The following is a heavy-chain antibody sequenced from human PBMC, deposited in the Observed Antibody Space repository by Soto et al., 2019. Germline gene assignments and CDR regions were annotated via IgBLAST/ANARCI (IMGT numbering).Heavy chain of an antibody. V-gene: IGHV5-51*01. D-gene: IGHD2-2*01. CDR3: ARVMAECSSTSCYVYYGMDV. CDR2: IFPGDSDT. Sequence: PGESLKISCKGSEYSFTNYWIGWVRQMPGKGLEWMGIIFPGDSDTRYSPSFQGQVTISVDKSISTAYLQWSSLKASDTAMYYCARVMAECSSTSCYVYYGMDVWGQGTTVTVSS. J-gene: IGHJ6*02. CDR1: EYSFTNYW.